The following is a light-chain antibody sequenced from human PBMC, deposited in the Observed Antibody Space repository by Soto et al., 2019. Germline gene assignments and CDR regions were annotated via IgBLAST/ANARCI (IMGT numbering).Light chain of an antibody. CDR2: GNS. CDR1: SSNIGAGYD. Sequence: QSVLTQPPSVSGAPGQRVTISCTGSSSNIGAGYDVHWYQQRPGTAPKLLIYGNSNRPSGVPDRFSGSKSGTSASLAITGLQAEDEADYYCQSYDSSRVVFGGGTQLTVL. V-gene: IGLV1-40*01. J-gene: IGLJ2*01. CDR3: QSYDSSRVV.